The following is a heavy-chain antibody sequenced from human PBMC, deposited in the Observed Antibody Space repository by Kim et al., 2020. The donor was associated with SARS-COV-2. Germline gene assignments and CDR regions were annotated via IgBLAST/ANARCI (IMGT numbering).Heavy chain of an antibody. J-gene: IGHJ6*02. CDR3: ARVPFTTTKIFYYYGMDV. Sequence: SETLSLTCAVSGGSISSSNYWSWVRQPPGPGLEWIGEIFHSGTTNYNPSLKSRVTISVDKSKDQFSLNLNSVTAADTAVYYCARVPFTTTKIFYYYGMDVWGQGTTVTVSS. V-gene: IGHV4-4*02. CDR2: IFHSGTT. CDR1: GGSISSSNY. D-gene: IGHD1-1*01.